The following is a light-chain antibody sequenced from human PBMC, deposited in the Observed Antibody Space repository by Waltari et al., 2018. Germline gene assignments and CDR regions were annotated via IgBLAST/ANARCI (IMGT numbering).Light chain of an antibody. Sequence: DIQMSQSPSSLSASVGERVTITCRASQGISSYLNWYQQKPGKAPKLLIYNAKSLASGVPSRFSGSGSGTEFTLTISSLQPEDFATYYCRQGHSNPYSFGQGTKVEIK. J-gene: IGKJ2*03. CDR2: NAK. CDR3: RQGHSNPYS. CDR1: QGISSY. V-gene: IGKV1-39*01.